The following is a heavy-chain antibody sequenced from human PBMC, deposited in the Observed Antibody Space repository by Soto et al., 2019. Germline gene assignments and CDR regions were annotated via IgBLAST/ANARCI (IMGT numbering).Heavy chain of an antibody. D-gene: IGHD2-8*01. Sequence: TLSLTFTVSGGSISSGDYYWSWIRQPPGKGLEWIGYIYYSGSTYYNPSLKSRVTISLDTSKNQFSLKLSSVTAADTAVYYCARVSGLYTNDYWGQGTLVTVSS. CDR2: IYYSGST. J-gene: IGHJ4*02. CDR3: ARVSGLYTNDY. V-gene: IGHV4-30-4*01. CDR1: GGSISSGDYY.